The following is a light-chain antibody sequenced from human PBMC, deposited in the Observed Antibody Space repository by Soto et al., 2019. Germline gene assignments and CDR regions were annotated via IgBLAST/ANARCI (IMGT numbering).Light chain of an antibody. Sequence: EIVLTQSPGSLSLSPGVRATLSCGASLSVPSDYLAWYQQKPGQAPRLLIYGGSIRATGIADRFSGRGSGTDFTLTISRLETEDFAVDFCQQYGDSPYTFGQGTKLEIK. J-gene: IGKJ2*01. CDR1: LSVPSDY. CDR2: GGS. V-gene: IGKV3-20*01. CDR3: QQYGDSPYT.